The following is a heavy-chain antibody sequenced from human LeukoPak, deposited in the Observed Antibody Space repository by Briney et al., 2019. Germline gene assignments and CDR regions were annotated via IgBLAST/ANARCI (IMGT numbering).Heavy chain of an antibody. J-gene: IGHJ6*04. Sequence: GGSLRLSCTVSGFTVSSNSMSWVRQAPGKGLEWVSFIYSDNTHYSDSVKGRFTISRDNAKNSPYLQMNSLRAEDTAVYYCAELGITMIGGVWGKGTTVTISS. CDR2: IYSDNT. D-gene: IGHD3-10*02. CDR3: AELGITMIGGV. V-gene: IGHV3-53*01. CDR1: GFTVSSNS.